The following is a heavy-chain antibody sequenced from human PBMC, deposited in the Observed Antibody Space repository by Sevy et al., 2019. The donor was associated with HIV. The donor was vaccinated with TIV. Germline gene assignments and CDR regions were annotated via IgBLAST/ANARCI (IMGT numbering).Heavy chain of an antibody. D-gene: IGHD6-19*01. Sequence: GGSLRLSCAASGFTFSSYGMHWVRQAPGKGLEWVAVIWYAGSNKYYADSVKGRFTISRDNSKNTLYLQMNSLRAEDTAVYYCAREGIAVAGGGGYSDYWGQGTLVTVSS. CDR3: AREGIAVAGGGGYSDY. CDR2: IWYAGSNK. CDR1: GFTFSSYG. J-gene: IGHJ4*02. V-gene: IGHV3-33*01.